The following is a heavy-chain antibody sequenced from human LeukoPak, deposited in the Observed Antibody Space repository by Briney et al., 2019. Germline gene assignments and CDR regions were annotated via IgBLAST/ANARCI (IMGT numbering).Heavy chain of an antibody. J-gene: IGHJ4*02. D-gene: IGHD3-22*01. CDR3: ARALVSGLTYYYDSSGYAFGY. V-gene: IGHV3-21*01. CDR1: GFTFSSYS. CDR2: ISSSSSYI. Sequence: GGSLRLSCAASGFTFSSYSMNWVRQAAGKGLEWVSSISSSSSYIYYADSVKGRFTISRDNAKNSLYLQMNSLRAEDTAVYYCARALVSGLTYYYDSSGYAFGYWGQGTLVTVFS.